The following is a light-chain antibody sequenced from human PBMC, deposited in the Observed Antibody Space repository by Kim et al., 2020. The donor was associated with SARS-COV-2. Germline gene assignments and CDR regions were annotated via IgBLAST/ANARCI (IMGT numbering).Light chain of an antibody. CDR1: QSISSW. J-gene: IGKJ2*01. CDR2: KAS. V-gene: IGKV1-5*03. CDR3: QQYNSYPYT. Sequence: LSASVGDRVTSTCRASQSISSWLAWYQQKPGKAPKLLIYKASSLESGVPSRFSGSGSGTEFTLTISSLQPDDFATYYCQQYNSYPYTFGQGTKLE.